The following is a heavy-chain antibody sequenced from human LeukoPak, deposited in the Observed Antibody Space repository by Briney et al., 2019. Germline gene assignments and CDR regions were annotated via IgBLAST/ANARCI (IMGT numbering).Heavy chain of an antibody. CDR3: AKGQPPYCTSDTCHRFDWFDP. D-gene: IGHD2-8*02. CDR1: GFSVSSNY. V-gene: IGHV3-53*01. CDR2: IYSDGST. J-gene: IGHJ5*02. Sequence: PGGSLRLSCAASGFSVSSNYMSWVRQAPGKGLEWVSVIYSDGSTYYADSVKGRFTISRDNSKSSLYLQLNSLRAEDTATYYCAKGQPPYCTSDTCHRFDWFDPWGQGTLVTVSS.